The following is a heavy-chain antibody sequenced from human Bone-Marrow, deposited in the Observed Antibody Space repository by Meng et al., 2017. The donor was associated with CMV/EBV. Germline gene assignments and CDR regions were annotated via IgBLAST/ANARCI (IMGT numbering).Heavy chain of an antibody. CDR1: GGSISSYY. V-gene: IGHV4-59*01. Sequence: GSLRLSCTVSGGSISSYYWSWIRQPPGKGLEWIGYIYYSGSTNYNPSLKSRVTISVDTSKNQFSLKLSSVTAADTAVYYCARYTVTTVFDYWGQGTLVTVSS. J-gene: IGHJ4*02. CDR3: ARYTVTTVFDY. CDR2: IYYSGST. D-gene: IGHD4-11*01.